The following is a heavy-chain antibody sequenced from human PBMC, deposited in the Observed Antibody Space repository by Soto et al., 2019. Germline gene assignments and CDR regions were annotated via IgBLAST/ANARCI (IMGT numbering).Heavy chain of an antibody. CDR3: AMDYGVRPEYFKH. D-gene: IGHD4-17*01. J-gene: IGHJ1*01. Sequence: QVQLVQSGPDLKRPGASMKVSCKASGYTFTSYGISCVRQAPGQGLEWMAWISPLKGRTQYSQKAQGRVTLSTATASNTASMEMRTLTVDDTPCYDCAMDYGVRPEYFKHWAQGTLVTVS. CDR1: GYTFTSYG. CDR2: ISPLKGRT. V-gene: IGHV1-18*04.